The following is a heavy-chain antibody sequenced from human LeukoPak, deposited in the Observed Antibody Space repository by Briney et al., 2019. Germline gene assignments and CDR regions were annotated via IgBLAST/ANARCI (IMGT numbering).Heavy chain of an antibody. J-gene: IGHJ4*02. D-gene: IGHD6-19*01. V-gene: IGHV4-38-2*02. CDR2: IYHSGST. CDR3: ARERSSGWSRYYFDY. Sequence: PSETLSLTCTVSGYSISSGYYWGWIRQPPGKGLEWIGSIYHSGSTYYNPSLKSRVTISVDTSKSQFSLKLSSVTAADTAVYYCARERSSGWSRYYFDYWGQGTLVTVSS. CDR1: GYSISSGYY.